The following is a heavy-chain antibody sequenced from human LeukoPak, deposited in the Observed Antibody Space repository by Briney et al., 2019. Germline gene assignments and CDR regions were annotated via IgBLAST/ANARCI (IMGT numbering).Heavy chain of an antibody. D-gene: IGHD4-17*01. CDR3: ARENGDYEVYYYYYGMDV. V-gene: IGHV3-21*01. J-gene: IGHJ6*02. CDR2: ISSSSSYI. Sequence: GGSLRLSCAASGFTFSSYSMNWVRQAPGKGLEWVSSISSSSSYIYYADSVKGRFTISRDNAKNSLYLQMNSLRAEDTAVYYCARENGDYEVYYYYYGMDVWGQGTTVTVSS. CDR1: GFTFSSYS.